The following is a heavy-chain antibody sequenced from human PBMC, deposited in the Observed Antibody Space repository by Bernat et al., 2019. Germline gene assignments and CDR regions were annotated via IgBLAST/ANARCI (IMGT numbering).Heavy chain of an antibody. CDR3: VKWGRIAAAGGWFDP. V-gene: IGHV3-23*04. J-gene: IGHJ5*02. CDR1: GFTFSSYA. D-gene: IGHD6-13*01. Sequence: VQLVESGGGVVQPGRSLRLSCAASGFTFSSYAMSWVRQAPGKGLKWVSAISGSADNTYYADSVKGRFTISRDNSKNTLYLQMNSLRAEDTAVYYCVKWGRIAAAGGWFDPWGQGTLVTVSS. CDR2: ISGSADNT.